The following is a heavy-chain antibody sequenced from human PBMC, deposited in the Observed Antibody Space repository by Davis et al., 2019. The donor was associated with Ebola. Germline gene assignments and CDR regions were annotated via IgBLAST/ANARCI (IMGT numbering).Heavy chain of an antibody. CDR3: AKASSYPLTRAFDV. V-gene: IGHV3-23*01. CDR2: ISANGATT. CDR1: GFTFSGSA. J-gene: IGHJ3*01. D-gene: IGHD3-16*01. Sequence: GGFLRLSCAASGFTFSGSAMHWVRQAPGKGLEWVAVISANGATTVYTESAKGRFTISRDNSKNTLYLQMNSLRVEDTAVYYCAKASSYPLTRAFDVWGRGAMVTVSS.